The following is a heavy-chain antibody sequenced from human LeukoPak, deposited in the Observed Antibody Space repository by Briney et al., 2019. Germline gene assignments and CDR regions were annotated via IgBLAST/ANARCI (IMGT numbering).Heavy chain of an antibody. CDR1: GFTFSSYG. J-gene: IGHJ6*02. V-gene: IGHV3-7*01. CDR2: IKQDGSEK. D-gene: IGHD6-13*01. Sequence: GGSLRLSCAASGFTFSSYGMHWVRQAPGKGLEWVANIKQDGSEKYYVDSVKGRFTISRDNAKNSLYLQMNSLRAEDTAVYYCALMVKDSSWPYYYGMDVWGQGTTVTVSS. CDR3: ALMVKDSSWPYYYGMDV.